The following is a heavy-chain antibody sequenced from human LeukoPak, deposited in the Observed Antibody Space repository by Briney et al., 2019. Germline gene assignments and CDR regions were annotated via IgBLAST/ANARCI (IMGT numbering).Heavy chain of an antibody. D-gene: IGHD3-3*01. Sequence: KASQTLSLTCTVSGGSISSGDYYWSWIRQPPGKGLEWIGYIYYSGSTYYNPSLKSRATISVDTSKNQFSLKLSSVTAAGTAVYYCARGILEWLSSWWFDPWGQGTLVTVSS. CDR2: IYYSGST. CDR3: ARGILEWLSSWWFDP. V-gene: IGHV4-30-4*08. J-gene: IGHJ5*02. CDR1: GGSISSGDYY.